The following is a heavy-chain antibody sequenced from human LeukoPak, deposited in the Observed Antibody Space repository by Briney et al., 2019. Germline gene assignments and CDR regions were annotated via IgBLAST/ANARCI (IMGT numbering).Heavy chain of an antibody. V-gene: IGHV1-2*02. Sequence: ASVKVSCRASGDTFTGYDMHWVRQAPGQGREAMGWISSNSAYNNPAQKFQGRITMTRDTSLSTVYMELSGLRSADTAVYYYARGSGEFQLLFNTLLYWGKGSLVTVSS. CDR1: GDTFTGYD. CDR3: ARGSGEFQLLFNTLLY. J-gene: IGHJ4*02. CDR2: ISSNSAYN. D-gene: IGHD2-2*01.